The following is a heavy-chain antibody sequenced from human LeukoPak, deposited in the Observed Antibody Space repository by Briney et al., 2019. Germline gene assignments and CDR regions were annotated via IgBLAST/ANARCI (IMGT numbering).Heavy chain of an antibody. CDR3: ARDGRLGELSPTDDDAFDI. D-gene: IGHD3-16*02. CDR2: ISAYNGNT. Sequence: GASVKVSCKASGYTFTSYGISWVRQAPGQGLEWMGWISAYNGNTNYAQKLQGRVTMTTDTSTSTAYMELSGLRSEDTAVYYCARDGRLGELSPTDDDAFDIWGQGTMVTVSS. CDR1: GYTFTSYG. V-gene: IGHV1-18*01. J-gene: IGHJ3*02.